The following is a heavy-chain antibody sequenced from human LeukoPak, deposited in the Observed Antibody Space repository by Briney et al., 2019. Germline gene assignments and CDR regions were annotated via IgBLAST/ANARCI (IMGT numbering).Heavy chain of an antibody. CDR1: GFTFSSYW. V-gene: IGHV3-23*01. J-gene: IGHJ4*02. D-gene: IGHD5-18*01. CDR3: ARHLWLSGNDY. CDR2: IGSSGDIT. Sequence: GGSLRLSCAASGFTFSSYWMSWVRQAPGMGLEWVSSIGSSGDITYYADSVKGRFTISRDNSKNTLYLQMNSLRAEDTAVYYCARHLWLSGNDYWGQGTLVTVSS.